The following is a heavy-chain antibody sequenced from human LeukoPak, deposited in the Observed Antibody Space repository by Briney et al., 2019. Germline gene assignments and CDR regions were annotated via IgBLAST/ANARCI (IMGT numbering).Heavy chain of an antibody. CDR1: GFTFSTYG. CDR3: ARDRAVSPNTFDY. Sequence: GGSLRLPCAASGFTFSTYGMNWVRQAPGKGLEWVSSISRDNDIYYADPMKGRFTISRDNAKDSLYLQMNSLRAEDTAVYYCARDRAVSPNTFDYWGQGTLVTVSS. D-gene: IGHD1/OR15-1a*01. CDR2: ISRDNDI. J-gene: IGHJ4*02. V-gene: IGHV3-21*01.